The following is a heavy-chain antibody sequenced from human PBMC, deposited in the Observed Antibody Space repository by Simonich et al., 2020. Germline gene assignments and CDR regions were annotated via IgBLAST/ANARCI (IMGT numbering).Heavy chain of an antibody. CDR1: GGSISSSSYY. D-gene: IGHD2-8*01. J-gene: IGHJ4*02. Sequence: QLQLQESGPGLVKPSETLSLTCTVSGGSISSSSYYWGWIRQPPGEGLEWIGSIYYSGSTYYNPSLKSRVTISVDTSKNQFSLKLSSVTAADTAVYYCARQRVLMVYAIDYWGQGTLVTVSS. V-gene: IGHV4-39*01. CDR2: IYYSGST. CDR3: ARQRVLMVYAIDY.